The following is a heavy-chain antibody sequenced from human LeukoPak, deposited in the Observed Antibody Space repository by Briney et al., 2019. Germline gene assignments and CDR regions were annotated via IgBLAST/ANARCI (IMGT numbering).Heavy chain of an antibody. CDR1: GYSISSGYY. D-gene: IGHD3-10*01. J-gene: IGHJ4*02. Sequence: SETLSLTCTVSGYSISSGYYWGWIRQPPGKGLEWIGSIYHSGSTYYNPSLKSRVTISVDTSENHFSLKLSSVTAADTAVYYCAANSADYNTLGSSYKVWGQGTLVTVSS. V-gene: IGHV4-38-2*02. CDR3: AANSADYNTLGSSYKV. CDR2: IYHSGST.